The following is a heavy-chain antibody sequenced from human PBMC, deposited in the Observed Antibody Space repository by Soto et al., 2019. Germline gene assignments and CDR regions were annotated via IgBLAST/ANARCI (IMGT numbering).Heavy chain of an antibody. V-gene: IGHV2-5*02. J-gene: IGHJ4*02. CDR1: GFSLSTSGVG. Sequence: QITLKESGPTLVKPTQTLTLTCTFSGFSLSTSGVGVGWIRQPPGKALEWLALIYWDDDKRYSPSLKSRLTITKDTSKNQVVLTMTNMDPVDTASYYCAHSGITISGVVIMGFDYWGQGTLVTVSS. CDR3: AHSGITISGVVIMGFDY. CDR2: IYWDDDK. D-gene: IGHD3-3*01.